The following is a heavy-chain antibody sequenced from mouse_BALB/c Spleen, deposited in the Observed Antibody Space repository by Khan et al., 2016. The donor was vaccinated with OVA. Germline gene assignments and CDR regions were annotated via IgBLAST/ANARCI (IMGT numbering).Heavy chain of an antibody. CDR3: ARKLWLYFDD. CDR1: GYSITSDYA. V-gene: IGHV3-2*02. Sequence: EVQLQESGPGLVKPSQSLSLTCTVTGYSITSDYAWNWIRQFPGNKLEWMGYITYSGATSYNPSLKSRISVTRDTSKNQFFLQLNSVTTEDTATYYCARKLWLYFDDWGAGTTVTVSS. CDR2: ITYSGAT. J-gene: IGHJ1*01. D-gene: IGHD2-2*01.